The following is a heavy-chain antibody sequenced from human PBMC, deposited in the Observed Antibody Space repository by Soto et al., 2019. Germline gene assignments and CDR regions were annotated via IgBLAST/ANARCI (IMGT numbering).Heavy chain of an antibody. CDR1: SDSMNSGGYY. D-gene: IGHD6-13*01. CDR2: IYYSGST. Sequence: SETLSLTCSVSSDSMNSGGYYWSWIRQHPGKGLEWIGYIYYSGSTYYNPSLKSRVTISVDTSKNQFSLKLSSVTAADTAVYYCARGWAISSSWSYYFDYWGQGTLVTVSS. V-gene: IGHV4-31*03. J-gene: IGHJ4*02. CDR3: ARGWAISSSWSYYFDY.